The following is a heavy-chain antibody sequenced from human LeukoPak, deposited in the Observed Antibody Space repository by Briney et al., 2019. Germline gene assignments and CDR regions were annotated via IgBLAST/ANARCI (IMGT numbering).Heavy chain of an antibody. CDR2: ISDSGATT. J-gene: IGHJ4*02. CDR3: AKMRRGYTSSSVGY. Sequence: PGRSLRLSCAASGFTFSSYAMSWVRQAPGKGLEWVSTISDSGATTYYADSVKGRFTISRDNSKNTLYLQMNSLRAEDTAVYYCAKMRRGYTSSSVGYWGQGTLVTVSS. CDR1: GFTFSSYA. D-gene: IGHD6-13*01. V-gene: IGHV3-23*01.